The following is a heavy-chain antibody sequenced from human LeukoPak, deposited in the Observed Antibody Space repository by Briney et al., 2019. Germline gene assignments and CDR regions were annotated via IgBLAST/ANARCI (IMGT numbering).Heavy chain of an antibody. CDR1: GYTFTSYA. CDR2: INTNTGNP. D-gene: IGHD6-19*01. Sequence: ASVKVSCKASGYTFTSYAMNWVRQAPGQGLEWMGWINTNTGNPTYAQGFTGRFVFSLDTSVSTAYLQISSLKAEDTAVYYCARVVAVAGNDGGFGYCYGMDVWGQGTTVTVSS. V-gene: IGHV7-4-1*02. J-gene: IGHJ6*02. CDR3: ARVVAVAGNDGGFGYCYGMDV.